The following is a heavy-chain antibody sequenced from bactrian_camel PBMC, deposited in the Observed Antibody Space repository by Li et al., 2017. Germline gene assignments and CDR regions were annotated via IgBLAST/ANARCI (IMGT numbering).Heavy chain of an antibody. CDR1: GFTSNNCG. CDR2: ITSLPSLFRAA. Sequence: QVQLVESGGGSVQAGGSLRLSCTAPGFTSNNCGMGWYRQAAGKEVEWVAGITSLPSLFRAASYADSVKGRFTISKDNHHNLVYLQMNSLKPEDTALYDCAADRALDDDCYVGSLYTDFAYWGQGTQVTVS. J-gene: IGHJ6*01. CDR3: AADRALDDDCYVGSLYTDFAY. D-gene: IGHD3*01. V-gene: IGHV3S6*01.